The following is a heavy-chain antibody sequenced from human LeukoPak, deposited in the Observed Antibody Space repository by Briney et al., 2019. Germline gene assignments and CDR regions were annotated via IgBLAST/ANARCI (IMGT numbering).Heavy chain of an antibody. CDR2: IWYDGSNE. V-gene: IGHV3-33*01. CDR3: ARGLTTSDY. Sequence: PGRSLILSCAASGFIFSNYAMHWVRQAPGEGLEWVAVIWYDGSNEQYADSVKGRFTISRDNSKNTLYLQTNSLRAEDTALYYCARGLTTSDYWGQGTLVTVSS. CDR1: GFIFSNYA. J-gene: IGHJ4*02. D-gene: IGHD4-17*01.